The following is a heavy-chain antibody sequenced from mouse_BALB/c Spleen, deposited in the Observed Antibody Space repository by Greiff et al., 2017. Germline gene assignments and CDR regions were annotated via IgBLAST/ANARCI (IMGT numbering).Heavy chain of an antibody. CDR3: TRFYAMDY. Sequence: LKQPGSELMRPGASVKLSCKASGYTFTSYWMHWVKQRPGQGLEWIGNIYPGSGSTNYDEKFKSKATLTVDTSSSTAYMQLSSLTSEDSAVYYCTRFYAMDYWGQGTSVTVSS. CDR2: IYPGSGST. V-gene: IGHV1S22*01. CDR1: GYTFTSYW. J-gene: IGHJ4*01.